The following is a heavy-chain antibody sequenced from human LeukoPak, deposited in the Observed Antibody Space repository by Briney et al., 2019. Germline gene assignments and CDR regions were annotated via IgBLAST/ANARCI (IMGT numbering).Heavy chain of an antibody. CDR1: GGSFSGYY. V-gene: IGHV4-34*01. CDR3: ARTQQLVTPFDY. J-gene: IGHJ4*02. Sequence: SETLSLTCAVYGGSFSGYYWSWIRQPPGKGLEWIGEINHSGSTNYNPSLKSRVTMSVDTSKNQFSLKLSSVTAADTAVYYCARTQQLVTPFDYWGQGTLVTVSS. CDR2: INHSGST. D-gene: IGHD6-13*01.